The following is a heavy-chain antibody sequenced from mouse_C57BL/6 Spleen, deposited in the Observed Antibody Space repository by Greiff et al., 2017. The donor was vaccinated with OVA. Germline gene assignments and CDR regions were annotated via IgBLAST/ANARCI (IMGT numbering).Heavy chain of an antibody. Sequence: DVMLVESGGDLVKPGGSLKLSCAASGFTFSSYGMSWVRQTPDKRLEWVATISSGGSYTYYPDSVKGRFTISRDNAKNTLYLQMSSLKSEDTAMYYCARHGDYYGSSYGDYAMDYWGQGTSVTVSS. V-gene: IGHV5-6*02. D-gene: IGHD1-1*01. CDR2: ISSGGSYT. J-gene: IGHJ4*01. CDR3: ARHGDYYGSSYGDYAMDY. CDR1: GFTFSSYG.